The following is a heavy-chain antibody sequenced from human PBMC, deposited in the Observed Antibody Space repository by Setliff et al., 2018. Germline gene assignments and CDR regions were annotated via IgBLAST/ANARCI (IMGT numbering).Heavy chain of an antibody. V-gene: IGHV3-7*03. D-gene: IGHD3-10*01. Sequence: GGSLRLSCAASGFTFSNSWMSWVRQAPGKGLEWVANIKQDGSEKYYVDSVKGRFTISRDNAKNSLYLQMSSLRAEDTAVYYCAREMIKRITMVRGVISSDAFDIWGQGTMVTVSS. J-gene: IGHJ3*02. CDR2: IKQDGSEK. CDR3: AREMIKRITMVRGVISSDAFDI. CDR1: GFTFSNSW.